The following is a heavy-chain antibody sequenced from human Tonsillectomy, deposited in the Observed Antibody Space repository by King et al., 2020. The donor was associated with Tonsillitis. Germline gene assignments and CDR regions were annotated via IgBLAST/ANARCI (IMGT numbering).Heavy chain of an antibody. CDR1: GGTFSNYG. Sequence: QLVQSGAEVKKPGSSVKVSCKASGGTFSNYGISWVRQAPGQGLEWMGGIIPIFGTAEYAQKFQGRVTITADKSTSTAYMELSSLRSEDTAVYYCSRISYYGSGSYYRYYYVMDVWGQGTTVTVSS. D-gene: IGHD3-10*01. CDR3: SRISYYGSGSYYRYYYVMDV. V-gene: IGHV1-69*06. CDR2: IIPIFGTA. J-gene: IGHJ6*02.